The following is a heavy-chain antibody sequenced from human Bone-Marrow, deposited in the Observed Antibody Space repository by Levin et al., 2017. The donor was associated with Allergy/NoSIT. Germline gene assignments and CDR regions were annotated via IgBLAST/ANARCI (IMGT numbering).Heavy chain of an antibody. CDR3: TRGGTLRGLYSALDI. D-gene: IGHD3-10*01. J-gene: IGHJ3*02. Sequence: PGGSLRLSCAASGFTFSSHDMHWVRQVTGKGLEWVSAIGTLGDTYYPDSVRGRFTISRENAKNSLYLQLNSVRAGDTAVYYCTRGGTLRGLYSALDIWGRGTTVTVSS. V-gene: IGHV3-13*01. CDR1: GFTFSSHD. CDR2: IGTLGDT.